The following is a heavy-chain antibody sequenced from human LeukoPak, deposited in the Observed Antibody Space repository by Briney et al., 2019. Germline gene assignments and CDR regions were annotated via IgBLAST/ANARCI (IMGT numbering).Heavy chain of an antibody. V-gene: IGHV3-7*01. J-gene: IGHJ4*02. D-gene: IGHD3-22*01. Sequence: GSLRLSCAASGFTFSNYWMSWVRQAPGKGLEWVANIKEDGSEKYYVDSVKGRFTISRDNGKNSLSLQVNSLSAEDTAVYYCARSRSGYYEDYWGQGTLVTVSS. CDR2: IKEDGSEK. CDR1: GFTFSNYW. CDR3: ARSRSGYYEDY.